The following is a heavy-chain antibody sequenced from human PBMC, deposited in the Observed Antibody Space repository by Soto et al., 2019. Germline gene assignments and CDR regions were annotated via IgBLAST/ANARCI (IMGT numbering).Heavy chain of an antibody. V-gene: IGHV3-23*01. CDR1: GFTFSKYA. CDR3: AKDKYTDSVRKVWFFDY. D-gene: IGHD2-15*01. J-gene: IGHJ2*01. CDR2: ISANGGIT. Sequence: EGQLLESGGGLVKPGGSLRLSYAASGFTFSKYAMSWVRLAPGKGREWVSSISANGGITDYADSVKGRFTISRDNFQNILSLQMDSLRGDDTALYFCAKDKYTDSVRKVWFFDYWGRGTLVTVSS.